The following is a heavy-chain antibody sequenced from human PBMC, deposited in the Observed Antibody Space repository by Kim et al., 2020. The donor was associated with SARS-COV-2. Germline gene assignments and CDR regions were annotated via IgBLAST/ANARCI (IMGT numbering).Heavy chain of an antibody. CDR3: AGDVTTVIRGYSYGSFDYYGMDV. D-gene: IGHD5-18*01. V-gene: IGHV3-48*02. CDR1: GFTFSSYS. CDR2: ISSSSSTI. Sequence: GGSLRLSCAASGFTFSSYSMNWVRQAPGKGLEWVSYISSSSSTIYYADSVKGRFTISRDNAKNSLYLQMNSLRDEDTDVYYCAGDVTTVIRGYSYGSFDYYGMDVWGQGTTVTVAS. J-gene: IGHJ6*02.